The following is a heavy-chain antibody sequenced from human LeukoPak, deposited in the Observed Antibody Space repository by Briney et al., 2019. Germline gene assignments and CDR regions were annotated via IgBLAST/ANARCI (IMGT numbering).Heavy chain of an antibody. CDR3: ARHRYTSSSSYFDF. V-gene: IGHV4-4*07. CDR1: GGSISSYY. Sequence: PSETLSLTCTVSGGSISSYYWSWIRQPAGKGLEWIGRIYTSGSTNYNPSLKSRVTMSVDTSKNLFSLKLGSVTAADTAVYYCARHRYTSSSSYFDFWGQGTLVTVSS. D-gene: IGHD6-6*01. J-gene: IGHJ4*02. CDR2: IYTSGST.